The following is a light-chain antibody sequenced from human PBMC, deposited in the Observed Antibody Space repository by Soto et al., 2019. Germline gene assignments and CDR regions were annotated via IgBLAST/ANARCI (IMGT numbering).Light chain of an antibody. CDR1: SSDVGGYNF. Sequence: QSALTQPASVSGSPGQSITISCTGTSSDVGGYNFVSWYQEHPGKAPKFIIYDVRNRPSGISNRFSGSRSGNTASLTISGLHAEDEADYYCSSYTSSSTVIFAGGTKLTVL. CDR2: DVR. V-gene: IGLV2-14*03. J-gene: IGLJ2*01. CDR3: SSYTSSSTVI.